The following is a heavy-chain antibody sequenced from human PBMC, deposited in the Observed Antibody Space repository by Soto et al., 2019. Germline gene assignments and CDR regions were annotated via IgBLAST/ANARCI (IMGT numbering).Heavy chain of an antibody. CDR3: ARDHLNGITGTTT. Sequence: GGSLRLSCAASGFTFSSYAMSWVRQAPGKGLEWVSYISASGSTIYYADSVKGRFTISRDNAKNSLYLQMNSLRDEDSAVYFCARDHLNGITGTTTWGQGTLVTVSS. V-gene: IGHV3-48*02. CDR2: ISASGSTI. CDR1: GFTFSSYA. J-gene: IGHJ5*02. D-gene: IGHD1-7*01.